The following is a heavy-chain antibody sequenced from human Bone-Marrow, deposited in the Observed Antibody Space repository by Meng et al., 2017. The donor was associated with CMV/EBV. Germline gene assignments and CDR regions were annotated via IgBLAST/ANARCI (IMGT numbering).Heavy chain of an antibody. V-gene: IGHV3-15*01. CDR3: ATADIAAAGTGWYYFDY. CDR1: GFTFSNAW. Sequence: ETLSLTCAASGFTFSNAWMSWVRQAPGKGLEWVGRIKSKTDGGTTDYAAPVKGRFTISRDDSKNTLYLQMNSLRAEDTAVYYCATADIAAAGTGWYYFDYWGQGTLVTVSS. D-gene: IGHD6-13*01. CDR2: IKSKTDGGTT. J-gene: IGHJ4*02.